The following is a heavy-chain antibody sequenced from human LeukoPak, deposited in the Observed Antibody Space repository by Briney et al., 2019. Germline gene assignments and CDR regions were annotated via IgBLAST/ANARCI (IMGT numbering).Heavy chain of an antibody. CDR3: ARGGDIVVVPAAPSNFFDY. CDR2: IYHSGST. CDR1: GYSISSGYY. D-gene: IGHD2-2*01. Sequence: NPSETLSLTCTVSGYSISSGYYWGWIRQPPGKGLEWIGSIYHSGSTYYNPSLKSRVTISVDTSKNQFSLKLSSVTAADTAVYYCARGGDIVVVPAAPSNFFDYWGQGTLVTVSS. V-gene: IGHV4-38-2*02. J-gene: IGHJ4*02.